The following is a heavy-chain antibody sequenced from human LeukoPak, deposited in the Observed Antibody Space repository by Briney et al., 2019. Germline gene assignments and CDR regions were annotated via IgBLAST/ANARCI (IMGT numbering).Heavy chain of an antibody. CDR3: ARRIRLAVAGINHWHFDL. CDR2: INHSGST. Sequence: GSLRLSCAASGFTFSSYEMNWVRQPPGKGLEWIGEINHSGSTNYNPSLKSRVTISVDTSKNQFSLKLSSVTAADTAVYYCARRIRLAVAGINHWHFDLWGRGTLVTVSS. J-gene: IGHJ2*01. V-gene: IGHV4-34*01. D-gene: IGHD6-13*01. CDR1: GFTFSSYE.